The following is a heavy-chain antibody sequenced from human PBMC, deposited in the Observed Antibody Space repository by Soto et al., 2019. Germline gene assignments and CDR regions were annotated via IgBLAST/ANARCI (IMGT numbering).Heavy chain of an antibody. Sequence: QVHLVQSGAEVKKPGASVKVSCKGSGYDFTTYGITWVRQAPGQGREWMAWSSAHNGNTDYAQKLQGRVTVTRDTSTSRAYMELRSLRSDDTAVYYCASGRYGDYWGQGALVTVSS. D-gene: IGHD1-26*01. J-gene: IGHJ4*02. CDR1: GYDFTTYG. V-gene: IGHV1-18*01. CDR3: ASGRYGDY. CDR2: SSAHNGNT.